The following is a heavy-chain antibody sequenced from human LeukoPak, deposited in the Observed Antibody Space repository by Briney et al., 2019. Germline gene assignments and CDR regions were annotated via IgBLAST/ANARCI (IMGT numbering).Heavy chain of an antibody. CDR2: IKPDGSEK. J-gene: IGHJ5*01. CDR1: GFVFSASY. Sequence: GGFLRLSCAASGFVFSASYMSWVRKAPGKGLEWVDTIKPDGSEKYHVDSVSGRFTISRDNTNDSLFLQMNSLRVDDTAVYYCVRGGTYWTVSWGQGTLVNVS. V-gene: IGHV3-7*01. CDR3: VRGGTYWTVS.